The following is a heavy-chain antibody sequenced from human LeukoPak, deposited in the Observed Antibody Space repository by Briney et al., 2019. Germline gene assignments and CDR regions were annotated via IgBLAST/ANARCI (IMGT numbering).Heavy chain of an antibody. CDR1: GYTFTSYA. CDR2: INAGNGNT. Sequence: ASVKVSCKASGYTFTSYAMHWVRQAPGQRLEWTGWINAGNGNTKYSQKFQGRVTITRDTSASTAYMELSSLRSEDTAVYYCARGSIAARGYFDYWGQGTLVTVSS. CDR3: ARGSIAARGYFDY. V-gene: IGHV1-3*01. J-gene: IGHJ4*02. D-gene: IGHD6-6*01.